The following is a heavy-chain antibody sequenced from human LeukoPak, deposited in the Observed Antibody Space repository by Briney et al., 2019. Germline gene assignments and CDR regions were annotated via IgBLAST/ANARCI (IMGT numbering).Heavy chain of an antibody. CDR1: GFTFSIYT. CDR2: ISSSSDYI. D-gene: IGHD2-8*01. Sequence: GGSLRLSCAASGFTFSIYTMNWVRQAPGKGLEWVSSISSSSDYIYYADSVKGRFTISRDNAKNSLYLQMNSLRAEDTAVYYCAKGDCTNGVCYAPYGMDVWGQGTTVTVSS. CDR3: AKGDCTNGVCYAPYGMDV. V-gene: IGHV3-21*04. J-gene: IGHJ6*02.